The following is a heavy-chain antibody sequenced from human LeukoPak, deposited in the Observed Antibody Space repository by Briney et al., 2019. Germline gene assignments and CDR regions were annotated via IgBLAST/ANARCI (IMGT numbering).Heavy chain of an antibody. CDR1: GFTFSSYA. CDR2: ISGSGGST. CDR3: AKGITIFGVVTPIDY. D-gene: IGHD3-3*01. Sequence: GGSLRLSCAASGFTFSSYAMSWVRQAPGKGLEWVSAISGSGGSTYYADSVKGRFTISRDNSKNTLYLQMNSLRAEDTAVYYCAKGITIFGVVTPIDYRGQGTLVTVSS. J-gene: IGHJ4*02. V-gene: IGHV3-23*01.